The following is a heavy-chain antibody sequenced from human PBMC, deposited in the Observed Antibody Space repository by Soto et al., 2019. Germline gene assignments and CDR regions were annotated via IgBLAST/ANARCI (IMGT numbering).Heavy chain of an antibody. D-gene: IGHD3-22*01. V-gene: IGHV3-7*03. J-gene: IGHJ4*02. CDR1: GFTFSSYW. CDR2: IKQDGSEK. Sequence: EVQLVESGGGLVQPGGSLRLSCAASGFTFSSYWMSWVRQAPGKGLEWVANIKQDGSEKYYVDSVKGRFTISRDNAKNSLYLQMNSLRAEDTAVYYCAREHDTYYDSSVSLDYWGQGTLVTVSS. CDR3: AREHDTYYDSSVSLDY.